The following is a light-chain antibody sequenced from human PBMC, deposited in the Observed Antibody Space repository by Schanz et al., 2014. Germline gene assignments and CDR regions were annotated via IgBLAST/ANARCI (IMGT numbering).Light chain of an antibody. CDR1: QSVSSY. Sequence: EILLTQSPATLSLSPGERATLSCRASQSVSSYLAWYQQKPGQAPRLLIYGTSNRATGIPDRFSGSGSGTDFTLTISRLEPEDFAVYYCQHYSLSPLFGQGTKVDI. V-gene: IGKV3-20*01. CDR3: QHYSLSPL. CDR2: GTS. J-gene: IGKJ1*01.